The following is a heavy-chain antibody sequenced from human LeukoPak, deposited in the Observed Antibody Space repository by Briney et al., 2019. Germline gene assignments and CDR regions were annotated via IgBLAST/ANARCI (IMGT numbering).Heavy chain of an antibody. V-gene: IGHV3-30*02. CDR1: GFTFSSYG. CDR3: AKSGMAGSYQNRFDP. D-gene: IGHD1-26*01. CDR2: IRYDGSNK. J-gene: IGHJ5*02. Sequence: GGSLRLSCAASGFTFSSYGMHWVRQAPGKGLEWVAFIRYDGSNKYYADSVKGRFTISRDNSKNTLYLQMNSLRAEDTAVYYCAKSGMAGSYQNRFDPWGQGTLVTVSS.